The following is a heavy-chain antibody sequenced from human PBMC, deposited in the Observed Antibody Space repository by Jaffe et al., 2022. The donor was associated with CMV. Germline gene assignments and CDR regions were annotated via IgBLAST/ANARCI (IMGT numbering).Heavy chain of an antibody. CDR2: ISSSSSYI. CDR1: GFTFSSYS. D-gene: IGHD6-13*01. Sequence: EVQLVESGGGLVKPGGSLRLSCAASGFTFSSYSMNWVRQAPGKGLEWVSSISSSSSYIYYADSVKGRFTISRDNAKNSLYLQMNSLRAEDTAVYYCARDKGIAAAGFYYYYYGMDVWGQGTTVTVSS. CDR3: ARDKGIAAAGFYYYYYGMDV. V-gene: IGHV3-21*01. J-gene: IGHJ6*02.